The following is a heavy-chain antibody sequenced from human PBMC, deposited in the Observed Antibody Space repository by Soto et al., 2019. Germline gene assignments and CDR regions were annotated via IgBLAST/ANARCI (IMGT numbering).Heavy chain of an antibody. CDR1: GFTFSSYG. D-gene: IGHD2-15*01. J-gene: IGHJ6*02. V-gene: IGHV3-30*18. CDR3: AKGRGGNYYYGMDV. Sequence: GGSLRLSCAASGFTFSSYGMHWVRQAPGKGLEWVAVIPYDGSNNYYADCVKGRFTISRDNSQNTVYLHMNSLRAEDTAVYYCAKGRGGNYYYGMDVWGQGTTVTVSS. CDR2: IPYDGSNN.